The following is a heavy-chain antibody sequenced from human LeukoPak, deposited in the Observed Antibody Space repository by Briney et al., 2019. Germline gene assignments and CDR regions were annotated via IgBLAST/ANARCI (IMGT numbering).Heavy chain of an antibody. V-gene: IGHV3-74*01. J-gene: IGHJ5*02. CDR2: INTDGSTT. CDR3: ACDLHDSSGPSET. D-gene: IGHD3-22*01. Sequence: GGSLRLSCAASGFTFSSYWMHWVRQPPGKGLVWVSRINTDGSTTNYADSVKGRFTISRDNAMNTLYLQMNSLRAEDTAVYYCACDLHDSSGPSETLGPRTLVTVSS. CDR1: GFTFSSYW.